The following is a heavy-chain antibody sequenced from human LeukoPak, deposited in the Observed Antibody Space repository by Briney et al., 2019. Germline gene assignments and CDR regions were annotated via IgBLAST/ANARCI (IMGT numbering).Heavy chain of an antibody. J-gene: IGHJ4*02. D-gene: IGHD4-17*01. V-gene: IGHV4-34*01. Sequence: SETLSLTCAVSGGSFSGYYWTWIRRPPGKGLEWIGEINHSGSANYNPSLKSRVTISLDTSKNQFSLKLSSVAAADTAVYYCARGQGTVTTHWGQGTLVTVSS. CDR2: INHSGSA. CDR1: GGSFSGYY. CDR3: ARGQGTVTTH.